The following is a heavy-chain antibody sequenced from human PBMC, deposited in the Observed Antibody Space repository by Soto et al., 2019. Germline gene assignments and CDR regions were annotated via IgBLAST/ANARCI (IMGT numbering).Heavy chain of an antibody. Sequence: QVQLVESGGDLVKPGGSLRLSCVASGFSFSDYSMTWMRQAPGGGLDFVAFISNTAITDYYADSVKGRFTISRDNARNSVYLQMGSLRAEDAAVYYCARDLHQMPSHKHYYYYLDVWGTGTTVTVSS. CDR3: ARDLHQMPSHKHYYYYLDV. CDR1: GFSFSDYS. V-gene: IGHV3-11*01. CDR2: ISNTAITD. J-gene: IGHJ6*03. D-gene: IGHD2-2*01.